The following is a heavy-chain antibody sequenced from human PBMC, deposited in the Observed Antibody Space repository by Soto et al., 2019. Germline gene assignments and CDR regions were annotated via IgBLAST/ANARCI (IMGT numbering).Heavy chain of an antibody. J-gene: IGHJ4*02. CDR2: IYYSGST. Sequence: SETLSLTCTVSGGSISSYYWSWIRQPPGKGLEWIGYIYYSGSTNYNPSLKSRVTISVDTSKNQFSLKLSSVTAADTAVYYCARGYYYDSSGYLHWGQGTLVTVS. CDR1: GGSISSYY. D-gene: IGHD3-22*01. V-gene: IGHV4-59*01. CDR3: ARGYYYDSSGYLH.